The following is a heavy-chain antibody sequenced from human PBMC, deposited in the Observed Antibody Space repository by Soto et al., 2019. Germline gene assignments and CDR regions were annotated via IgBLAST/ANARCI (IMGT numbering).Heavy chain of an antibody. Sequence: ASVKVSCKASGYTFTSYDINWVRQATGQGLEWMGWMNPNSGNTGYAQKFQGRVTMTRNTSISTAYMELSSLRSEDTAVYYCARGSKVVVPAAMPHYYYYYYMDVWGKGTTVTV. D-gene: IGHD2-2*01. CDR3: ARGSKVVVPAAMPHYYYYYYMDV. CDR1: GYTFTSYD. V-gene: IGHV1-8*01. CDR2: MNPNSGNT. J-gene: IGHJ6*03.